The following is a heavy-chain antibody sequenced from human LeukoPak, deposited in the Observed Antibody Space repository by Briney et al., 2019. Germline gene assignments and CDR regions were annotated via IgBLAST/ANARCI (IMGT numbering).Heavy chain of an antibody. CDR1: GGSISSSSYY. CDR3: ARGTIAMVRGVIRSRHYYYYMDV. V-gene: IGHV4-61*05. Sequence: SETLSLTCTVSGGSISSSSYYWGWIRQPPGKGLEWIGYIYYSGSTNYNPSLKSRVTISVDTSKNQFSLKLSSVTAADTAVYYCARGTIAMVRGVIRSRHYYYYMDVWGKGTTVTVPS. CDR2: IYYSGST. J-gene: IGHJ6*03. D-gene: IGHD3-10*01.